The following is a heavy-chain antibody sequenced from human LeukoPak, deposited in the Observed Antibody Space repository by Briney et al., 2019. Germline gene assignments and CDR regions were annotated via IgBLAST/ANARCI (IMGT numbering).Heavy chain of an antibody. Sequence: PGGSLRLSCAASGFTVSSNYMSWVRQAPGKGPEWVSRTNSTGTGTSYADSVKGRFTISRDNAKNTLYLQMHSLRADDTAVYYCTRSDSGLYRYWGRETLVTVSS. CDR3: TRSDSGLYRY. CDR1: GFTVSSNY. V-gene: IGHV3-74*01. CDR2: TNSTGTGT. J-gene: IGHJ4*02. D-gene: IGHD3-10*01.